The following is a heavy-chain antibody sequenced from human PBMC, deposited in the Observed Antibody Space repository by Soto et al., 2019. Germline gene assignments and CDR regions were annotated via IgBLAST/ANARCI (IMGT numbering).Heavy chain of an antibody. V-gene: IGHV4-31*03. D-gene: IGHD3-9*01. CDR1: GGSISSGGYY. CDR3: AREVPNYDILAGPPPYYDYGMGV. J-gene: IGHJ6*02. CDR2: IYYSGST. Sequence: TSETLSLTCTVFGGSISSGGYYWIWIRQHPGKGLEWIGYIYYSGSTYYNPSLKSRVTISVDTSKNQFSLKLSSVTAADTAVYYGAREVPNYDILAGPPPYYDYGMGVGGQGTTDTAAS.